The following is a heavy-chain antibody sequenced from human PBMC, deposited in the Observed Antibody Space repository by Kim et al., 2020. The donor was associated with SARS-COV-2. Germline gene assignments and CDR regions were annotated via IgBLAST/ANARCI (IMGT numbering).Heavy chain of an antibody. V-gene: IGHV3-30-3*01. CDR2: ISYDGSNK. J-gene: IGHJ4*02. Sequence: GGSLRLSCAVSGFTFSAYAMHWVRQAPGKGLEWVAVISYDGSNKYYADSVKGRFTISRDNSKNTLYLQMNNLRAEDTAVYYCARDVGGDNSGSLRHWGQGTLVTVSS. CDR1: GFTFSAYA. CDR3: ARDVGGDNSGSLRH. D-gene: IGHD3-22*01.